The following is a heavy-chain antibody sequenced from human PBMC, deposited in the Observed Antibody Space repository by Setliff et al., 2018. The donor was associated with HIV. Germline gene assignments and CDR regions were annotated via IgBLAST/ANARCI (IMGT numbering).Heavy chain of an antibody. Sequence: PGGSLRLSCAASGFTFSSYAMSWVRQAPGKGLEWVSAISGSGGTTYYADSVKGRFTISRDNSKNTLYLQMNSLRAEDTAVYYCVREERAADSGSYYSSRWFDRWGQGTLVTVSS. D-gene: IGHD1-26*01. CDR1: GFTFSSYA. V-gene: IGHV3-23*01. J-gene: IGHJ5*02. CDR3: VREERAADSGSYYSSRWFDR. CDR2: ISGSGGTT.